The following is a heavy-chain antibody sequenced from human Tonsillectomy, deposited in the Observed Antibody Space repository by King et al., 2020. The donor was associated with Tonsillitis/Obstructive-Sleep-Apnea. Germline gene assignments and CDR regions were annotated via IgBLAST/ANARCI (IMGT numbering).Heavy chain of an antibody. CDR2: ISYDGSNK. D-gene: IGHD6-13*01. CDR3: ARDPAGGSHSSSWYGIMDY. V-gene: IGHV3-30*01. J-gene: IGHJ4*02. CDR1: GFTFSSYA. Sequence: QLVQSGGGVVQPGRSLRLSCAASGFTFSSYAMHWVRQAPGKGLEWVAVISYDGSNKYYADSVKGRFTISRDNSKNTLYLQMNSLRAEDTAVYYCARDPAGGSHSSSWYGIMDYWGQGTLVTVSS.